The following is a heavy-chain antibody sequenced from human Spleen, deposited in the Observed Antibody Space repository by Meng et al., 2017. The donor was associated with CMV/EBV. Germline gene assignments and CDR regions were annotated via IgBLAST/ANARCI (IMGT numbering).Heavy chain of an antibody. CDR3: AKGLRRDDYTLDY. V-gene: IGHV3-9*01. D-gene: IGHD5-24*01. CDR1: GFILDNYA. Sequence: SLKISCAASGFILDNYAVHWVRQAPGKGLEWVSGVSWSSSIMGYADSVKGRFTISRDDAKNSLYLQMNSLRVEDTAPYYCAKGLRRDDYTLDYWGQGTLVTVSS. J-gene: IGHJ4*02. CDR2: VSWSSSIM.